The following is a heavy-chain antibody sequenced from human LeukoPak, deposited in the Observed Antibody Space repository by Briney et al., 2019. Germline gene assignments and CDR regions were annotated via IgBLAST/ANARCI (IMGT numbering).Heavy chain of an antibody. Sequence: PGGSLRLSCAASGFTFSSYGMHWVRQAPGKGLEWVAYDGSNEQYADSVKGRFSISRDRSRNTVYLQMNSLRAEDTAVYYCARESGSVTSEVDFDYWGQGTLVTVSS. CDR2: DGSNE. CDR1: GFTFSSYG. D-gene: IGHD4-17*01. V-gene: IGHV3-30*19. J-gene: IGHJ4*02. CDR3: ARESGSVTSEVDFDY.